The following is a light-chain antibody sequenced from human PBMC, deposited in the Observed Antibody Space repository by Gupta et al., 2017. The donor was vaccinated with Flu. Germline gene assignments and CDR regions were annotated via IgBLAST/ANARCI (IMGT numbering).Light chain of an antibody. V-gene: IGLV3-21*02. Sequence: SVLPQPPSVSVAPAQTARITRGRTNLGSNSVHWDPQKPGQAPVVVVYDDGDRTSGIPERFSGANSGNTATLTISRVEAGDEADYYCQVWDTGGDHRVFGGGTKLTVL. CDR1: NLGSNS. J-gene: IGLJ3*02. CDR3: QVWDTGGDHRV. CDR2: DDG.